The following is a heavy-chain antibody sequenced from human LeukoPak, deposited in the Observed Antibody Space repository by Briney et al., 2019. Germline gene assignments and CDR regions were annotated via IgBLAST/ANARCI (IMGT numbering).Heavy chain of an antibody. J-gene: IGHJ4*02. D-gene: IGHD6-19*01. CDR2: ISYDGSNK. V-gene: IGHV3-30-3*01. CDR1: GFTFSHYS. CDR3: ARGGRYSSGWYE. Sequence: GGSLRLSCAASGFTFSHYSMHWVRQAPGKGLEWVAVISYDGSNKYYADSVKGRFTISRDNSKNTLYLQMNSLRAEDTAVYYCARGGRYSSGWYEGGQGTLVTVSS.